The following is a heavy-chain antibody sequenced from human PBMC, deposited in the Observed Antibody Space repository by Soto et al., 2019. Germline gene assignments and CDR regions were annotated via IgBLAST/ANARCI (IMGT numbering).Heavy chain of an antibody. D-gene: IGHD6-19*01. V-gene: IGHV4-4*02. CDR3: ARDHSSGWYNFDY. CDR1: GGSISSSNW. Sequence: QVQLQESGPGLVKPSGTLSLTCAVSGGSISSSNWWSWVRQPPGKGLGWIGEIYHSGSTTYNPSLTSRVTISVDKAKNQFSLKLSSVTAADTAVYYCARDHSSGWYNFDYWGQGTLVTVSS. CDR2: IYHSGST. J-gene: IGHJ4*02.